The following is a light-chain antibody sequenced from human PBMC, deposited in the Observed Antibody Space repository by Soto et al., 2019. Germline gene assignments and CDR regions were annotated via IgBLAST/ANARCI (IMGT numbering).Light chain of an antibody. J-gene: IGKJ1*01. CDR1: QSISSNK. CDR3: QQYDSSFPA. V-gene: IGKV3-20*01. CDR2: GAS. Sequence: TQSPSSLSASVGDRVTITCRASQSISSNKLAWYQHNPGQAPRLLIYGASSRATGIPDRFSGSGSGTDFTLTISRLEPEDFVLYYCQQYDSSFPAFGQGTKVEI.